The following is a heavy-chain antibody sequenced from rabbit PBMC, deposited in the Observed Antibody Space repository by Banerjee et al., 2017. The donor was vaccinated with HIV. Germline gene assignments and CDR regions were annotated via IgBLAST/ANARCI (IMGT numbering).Heavy chain of an antibody. D-gene: IGHD4-2*01. CDR3: ARDAGYAGSNL. CDR2: IYAGSSGST. J-gene: IGHJ4*01. Sequence: QQQLEESGGGLVKPGGTLTLTCTASGFSFSSSYDMCWVRQAPGKGLEWIACIYAGSSGSTYYASWAKGRFTISKTSSTTVTLQMTSLTAADTATYFCARDAGYAGSNLWGPGTLVTVS. V-gene: IGHV1S45*01. CDR1: GFSFSSSYD.